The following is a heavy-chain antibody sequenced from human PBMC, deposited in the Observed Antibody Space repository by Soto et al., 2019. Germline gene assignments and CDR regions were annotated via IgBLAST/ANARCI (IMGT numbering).Heavy chain of an antibody. J-gene: IGHJ5*02. CDR2: FDPEDGET. Sequence: ASVKVSCKVSGYTLTELSMHWVRQAPGKGLEWMGGFDPEDGETIYAQKFQGRVTMTEDTSTDTAYMELSSLRSEDTAVYYCAKGGHSSAWRNWFDPWGQGTLVTVSS. CDR1: GYTLTELS. D-gene: IGHD6-19*01. V-gene: IGHV1-24*01. CDR3: AKGGHSSAWRNWFDP.